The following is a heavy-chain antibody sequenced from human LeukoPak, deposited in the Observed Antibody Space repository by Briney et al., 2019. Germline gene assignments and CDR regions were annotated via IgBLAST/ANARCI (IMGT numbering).Heavy chain of an antibody. Sequence: PGGSLRLSCAASGFTFSSYGMHWVRQAPGKGLEWVAFIRYDGSNKHYADSVKGRFTISRDNSKNTLYLQMNSLRAEDTAVYYCARVMGEPWDTFDIWGQGTMVTVSS. CDR3: ARVMGEPWDTFDI. J-gene: IGHJ3*02. D-gene: IGHD3-16*01. CDR2: IRYDGSNK. CDR1: GFTFSSYG. V-gene: IGHV3-30*02.